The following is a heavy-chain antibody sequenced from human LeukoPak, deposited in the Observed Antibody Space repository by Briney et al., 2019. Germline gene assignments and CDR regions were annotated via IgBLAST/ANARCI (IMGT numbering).Heavy chain of an antibody. J-gene: IGHJ5*02. V-gene: IGHV3-49*04. CDR3: TRVVGLSASWFDP. CDR2: IRGKAYGGTT. Sequence: GGSLRLSCTASGFTFGDYAMNWVRQAPGKGLEWVGFIRGKAYGGTTEYAASVRGRFTISRDDSKSIAYLQMNSLKTEDTAVYYCTRVVGLSASWFDPWGQGTLVTVSS. CDR1: GFTFGDYA. D-gene: IGHD2-15*01.